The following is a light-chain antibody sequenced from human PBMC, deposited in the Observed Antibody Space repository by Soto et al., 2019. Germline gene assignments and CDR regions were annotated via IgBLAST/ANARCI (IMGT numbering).Light chain of an antibody. V-gene: IGKV3-20*01. CDR2: GAS. CDR3: QQYGRSPFT. J-gene: IGKJ3*01. Sequence: DIVLTQSPGTLSLSPGKRATLSCRASQSVSSNNLACYQQRPGQAPRVVIYGASTRATGIPERFSGSGSGTDFTLTISRPEPEDFAVYYCQQYGRSPFTFGPGTKVDIK. CDR1: QSVSSNN.